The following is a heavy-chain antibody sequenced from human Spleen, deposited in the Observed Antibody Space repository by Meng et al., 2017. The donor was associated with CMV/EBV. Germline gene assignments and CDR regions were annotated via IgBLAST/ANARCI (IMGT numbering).Heavy chain of an antibody. J-gene: IGHJ4*02. Sequence: GESLKISCAASGFTFSTYTIHWVRQTPGKGLEWVATISFDGSTKYYADSVKGRFTISSDTSKNTLYLQMNSLRAEDTAVYYCARYNNGWWGLDYWGQGTLVTVSS. CDR3: ARYNNGWWGLDY. V-gene: IGHV3-30-3*01. CDR1: GFTFSTYT. D-gene: IGHD6-19*01. CDR2: ISFDGSTK.